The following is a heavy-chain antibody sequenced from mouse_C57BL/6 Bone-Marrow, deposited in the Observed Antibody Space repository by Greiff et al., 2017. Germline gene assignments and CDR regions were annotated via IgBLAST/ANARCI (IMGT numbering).Heavy chain of an antibody. J-gene: IGHJ4*01. CDR1: GYTFTSYG. D-gene: IGHD2-2*01. V-gene: IGHV1-81*01. Sequence: QVQLQQSGAELARPGASVKLSCKASGYTFTSYGISWVKQRTGQGLEWIGEIYPRSGNTYYNEKFKGKATLTADKSSSTAYMELRSLTSEDSAVYFCARSTMVTTHYYAMDYWGQGTSVTVSS. CDR2: IYPRSGNT. CDR3: ARSTMVTTHYYAMDY.